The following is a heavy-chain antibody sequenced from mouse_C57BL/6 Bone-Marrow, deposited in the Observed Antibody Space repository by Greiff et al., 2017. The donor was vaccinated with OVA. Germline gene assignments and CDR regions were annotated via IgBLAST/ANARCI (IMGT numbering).Heavy chain of an antibody. Sequence: VKLQQPGAELVRPGTSVKLSCKASGYTFTSYWMHWVKQRPGQGLEWIGVIDPSDSYTNYNQKFKGKATLTVDTSSSTAYMQLSSLTSEDSAVYYCARKGYYGRLDYWGQGTTLTDSS. CDR3: ARKGYYGRLDY. CDR2: IDPSDSYT. V-gene: IGHV1-59*01. J-gene: IGHJ2*01. D-gene: IGHD1-1*01. CDR1: GYTFTSYW.